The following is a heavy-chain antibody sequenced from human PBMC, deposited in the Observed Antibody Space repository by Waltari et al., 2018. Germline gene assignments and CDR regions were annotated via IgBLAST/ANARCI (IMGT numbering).Heavy chain of an antibody. D-gene: IGHD3-10*01. CDR1: GFTFSGYG. CDR2: ISAYSGNT. CDR3: ARPINYSGSYYRYFDY. V-gene: IGHV1-18*01. J-gene: IGHJ4*02. Sequence: QVQLMQSGPEVKKPGASVKGSCKASGFTFSGYGLAWVRQAPGQGPEWMGWISAYSGNTNLAQNFQGRVTMTTDTSTGTAYMELRGLRSDDTAVYYCARPINYSGSYYRYFDYWGQGTLVIVSS.